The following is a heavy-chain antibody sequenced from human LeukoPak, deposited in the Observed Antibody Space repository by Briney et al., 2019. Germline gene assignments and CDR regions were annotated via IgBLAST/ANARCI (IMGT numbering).Heavy chain of an antibody. J-gene: IGHJ4*02. V-gene: IGHV3-23*01. Sequence: GSLRLSCAASGFTFSSYAMSWVRQAPGKGLEWVSAINGRSGGGTYYPDSVEGRFTISRDNSKNTLYLQMNSLRGEDTAVYYCAKHTAVAGTSPYFDYWGQGTLVTVSS. D-gene: IGHD6-19*01. CDR1: GFTFSSYA. CDR2: INGRSGGGT. CDR3: AKHTAVAGTSPYFDY.